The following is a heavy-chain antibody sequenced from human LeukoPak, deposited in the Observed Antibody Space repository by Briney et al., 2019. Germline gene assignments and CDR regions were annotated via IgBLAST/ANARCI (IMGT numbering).Heavy chain of an antibody. CDR2: ISGSGGST. CDR3: AKPRTRATGYFDY. J-gene: IGHJ4*02. Sequence: GGSLRLSCAASGVTFSSYAMSWVRLAPGKGLEWVSTISGSGGSTYYADSVKGRFTISRDNSKNTLYLQMNSLRAEDTAVYYCAKPRTRATGYFDYWGQGTLVTVSS. D-gene: IGHD2-2*01. CDR1: GVTFSSYA. V-gene: IGHV3-23*01.